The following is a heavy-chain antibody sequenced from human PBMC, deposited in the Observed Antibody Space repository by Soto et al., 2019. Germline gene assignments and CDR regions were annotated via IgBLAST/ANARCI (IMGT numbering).Heavy chain of an antibody. J-gene: IGHJ4*02. V-gene: IGHV3-21*01. CDR1: GFTFSSYS. CDR3: ARFESRDGYNRPIFDY. D-gene: IGHD5-12*01. CDR2: ISSSSSYI. Sequence: GGSLRLSCAASGFTFSSYSMKWVRQAPGKGLEWVSSISSSSSYIYYADSVKGRFTISRDNAKNSLYLQMNSLRAEDTAVYYCARFESRDGYNRPIFDYWGQGTLVTVSS.